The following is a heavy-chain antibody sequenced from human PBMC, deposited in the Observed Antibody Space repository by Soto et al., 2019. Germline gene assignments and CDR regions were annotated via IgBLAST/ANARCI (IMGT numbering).Heavy chain of an antibody. CDR3: ARYXYGSGSSISYYYYGMDV. CDR1: GYSFTIYW. D-gene: IGHD3-10*01. J-gene: IGHJ6*02. CDR2: IDPSDSYT. V-gene: IGHV5-10-1*01. Sequence: GESLKISCKGSGYSFTIYWISWVRQMPGKGLEWMGRIDPSDSYTNYSPSFQGHVTISADKSISTAYLQWSSLKASDTAMYYCARYXYGSGSSISYYYYGMDVWGQGTTVTV.